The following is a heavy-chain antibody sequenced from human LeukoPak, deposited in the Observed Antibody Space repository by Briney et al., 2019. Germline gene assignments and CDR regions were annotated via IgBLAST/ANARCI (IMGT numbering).Heavy chain of an antibody. CDR1: GGSISSSSYY. J-gene: IGHJ4*02. Sequence: SETLSLTCTVSGGSISSSSYYWSWIRQPPGKGLEWIGYIYYSGSTNYNPSLKSRVTISVDTSKNQFSLKLSSVTAADTAVYYCAVGGYYGSGSNFDYWGQGTLVTVSS. CDR2: IYYSGST. D-gene: IGHD3-10*01. V-gene: IGHV4-61*01. CDR3: AVGGYYGSGSNFDY.